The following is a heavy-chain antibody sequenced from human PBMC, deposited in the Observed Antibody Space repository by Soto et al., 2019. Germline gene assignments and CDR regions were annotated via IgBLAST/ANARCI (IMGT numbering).Heavy chain of an antibody. D-gene: IGHD3-3*01. CDR3: ARPKTIYDFWSGYPIYYYYYMDV. J-gene: IGHJ6*03. CDR1: GYTFTSYD. Sequence: GASVKVSCKASGYTFTSYDINWVRQATGQGLEWMGWMNPNSGNTGYAQKFQGRVTMTRNTSISTAYMELSSLRSEDTAVYYCARPKTIYDFWSGYPIYYYYYMDVWGKGTTVTVSS. CDR2: MNPNSGNT. V-gene: IGHV1-8*01.